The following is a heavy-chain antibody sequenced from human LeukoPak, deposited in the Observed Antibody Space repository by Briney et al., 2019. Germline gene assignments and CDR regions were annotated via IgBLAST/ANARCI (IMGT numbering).Heavy chain of an antibody. J-gene: IGHJ6*03. V-gene: IGHV3-7*03. CDR2: IKQDGSEK. D-gene: IGHD3-10*01. CDR3: AKADTGITMVRGVTPYYYYYMDV. CDR1: GFTFSSYW. Sequence: PGGSLRLSCAASGFTFSSYWMSWVRQAPGKGLEWVANIKQDGSEKYYVDSVKGRFTISRDNAKNSLYLQMNSLRAEDTAVYYCAKADTGITMVRGVTPYYYYYMDVWGKGTTVTVSS.